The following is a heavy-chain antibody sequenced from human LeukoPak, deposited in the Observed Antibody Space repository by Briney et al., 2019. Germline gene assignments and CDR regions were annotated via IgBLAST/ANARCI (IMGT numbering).Heavy chain of an antibody. Sequence: TSETLSLTCAVYGGSFSGYYWSWIRQPPGKGLEWIGEINHSGGTNYNPSLKSRVTISVDTSKNQFSLKLSSVTAADTAVYYCASREGYFDYWGQGTLVTVSS. V-gene: IGHV4-34*01. CDR1: GGSFSGYY. CDR2: INHSGGT. CDR3: ASREGYFDY. J-gene: IGHJ4*02. D-gene: IGHD5-24*01.